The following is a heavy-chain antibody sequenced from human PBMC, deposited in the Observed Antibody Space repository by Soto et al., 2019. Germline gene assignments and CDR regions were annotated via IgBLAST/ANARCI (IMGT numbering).Heavy chain of an antibody. J-gene: IGHJ6*02. CDR2: VYYTGIT. CDR1: GGSIRGSYDY. V-gene: IGHV4-39*07. CDR3: ARDAYYYGMDV. Sequence: TSETLCLTWGVSGGSIRGSYDYWGWLRQPPGKGLEWIGCVYYTGITNYNPSLKSRVSISVDTSKNQFSLKLSSVTAADTAVYYCARDAYYYGMDVWGQGTTVTVSS.